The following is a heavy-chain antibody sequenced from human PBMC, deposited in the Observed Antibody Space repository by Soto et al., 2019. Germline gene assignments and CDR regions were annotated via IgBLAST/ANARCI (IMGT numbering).Heavy chain of an antibody. CDR3: ATDLGYDYDILTASDY. D-gene: IGHD3-9*01. CDR1: GFTFSSYG. V-gene: IGHV3-33*01. CDR2: IWYDGSNK. J-gene: IGHJ4*02. Sequence: QVQLVESGGGVVQPGRSLRLSCAASGFTFSSYGMHWVRQAPGKGLEWVAVIWYDGSNKYYADSVKGRFTISRDNSKNTLYLQMNSLRAEDTAVYYCATDLGYDYDILTASDYWGQGTLVTVSS.